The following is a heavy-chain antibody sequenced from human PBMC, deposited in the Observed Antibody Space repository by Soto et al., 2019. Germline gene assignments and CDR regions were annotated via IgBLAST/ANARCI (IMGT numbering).Heavy chain of an antibody. J-gene: IGHJ5*02. CDR1: GFTFSNAW. Sequence: GGSLRLSCGASGFTFSNAWMSWVRQAPGKGLEWVGRIKRKSDGGTTDYAAPVKGRFTISRDDSENTLYLQMNSLKTEDTAVYYCTTGSTGWSQWGFDHWGQGTLVTVPS. CDR2: IKRKSDGGTT. D-gene: IGHD6-19*01. CDR3: TTGSTGWSQWGFDH. V-gene: IGHV3-15*01.